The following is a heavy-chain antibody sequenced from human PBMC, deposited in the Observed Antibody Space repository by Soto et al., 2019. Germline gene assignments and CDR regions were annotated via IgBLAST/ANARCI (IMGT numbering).Heavy chain of an antibody. CDR1: GYIFTTYG. CDR3: ARGRYGDY. D-gene: IGHD1-1*01. CDR2: ISAHNGNT. V-gene: IGHV1-18*01. J-gene: IGHJ4*02. Sequence: QVHLGQSGAEVKKPGASVKVSCKGSGYIFTTYGITWVRQAPGQGLEWMGWISAHNGNTKYAQKLQGRVTVTRDTSTCTAYRELRNLRSDETAVYYCARGRYGDYWGQGSLVAVSS.